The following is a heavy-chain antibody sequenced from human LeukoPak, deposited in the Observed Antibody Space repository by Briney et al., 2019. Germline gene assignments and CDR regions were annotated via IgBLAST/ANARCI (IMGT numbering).Heavy chain of an antibody. CDR2: ISGSGADT. CDR3: AKAGGYYASASGGHLDY. V-gene: IGHV3-23*01. Sequence: GGSLRLSCAASGFSFSSYAMSWVRQAPGKGLEWASIISGSGADTYYADSVKGRFTISRDNSKGTVYLQMDSLRAEDTAVYSCAKAGGYYASASGGHLDYWGQGTLVTVSS. CDR1: GFSFSSYA. J-gene: IGHJ4*02. D-gene: IGHD3-3*01.